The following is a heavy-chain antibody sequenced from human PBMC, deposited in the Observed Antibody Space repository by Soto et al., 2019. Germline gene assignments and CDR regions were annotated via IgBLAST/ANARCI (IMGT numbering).Heavy chain of an antibody. V-gene: IGHV3-74*01. CDR2: INSDGTRT. CDR1: GFTFSNYW. Sequence: GGSLRLSCAASGFTFSNYWMHWVRQAPGKGLVWVSRINSDGTRTNYADSVKGRFTISRDNAENTLYLQMNSLTAEDTAVYYCERVGVGYDYMDFWGKGTTVTVSS. J-gene: IGHJ6*03. CDR3: ERVGVGYDYMDF.